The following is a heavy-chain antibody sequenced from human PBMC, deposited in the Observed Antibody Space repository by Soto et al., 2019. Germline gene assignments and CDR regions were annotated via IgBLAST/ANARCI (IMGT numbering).Heavy chain of an antibody. J-gene: IGHJ4*02. V-gene: IGHV1-46*01. Sequence: QVQLMQSGAEVKKPGASVKVSCKASGDTFTDYYIHWVRQAPGQGLEWMGTVNPSGGHTTYAQHFLGRVTMTRDTSTRTLYMELTSLTSDETAVYYCARGGHVVVVTAALDYWGQGTLVTVSS. CDR3: ARGGHVVVVTAALDY. CDR1: GDTFTDYY. CDR2: VNPSGGHT. D-gene: IGHD2-21*02.